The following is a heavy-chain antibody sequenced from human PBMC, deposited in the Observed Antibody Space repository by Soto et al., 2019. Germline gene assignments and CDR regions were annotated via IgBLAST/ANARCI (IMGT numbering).Heavy chain of an antibody. CDR3: ARDLSLSDCSSTRCHNQERLSYYYGMDV. V-gene: IGHV1-3*01. CDR1: GYTFTSYA. CDR2: INAGNGNT. Sequence: ASVKVSCKASGYTFTSYAMHWVRQAPGQRLEWMGWINAGNGNTKYSQKFQGRVTITRDTSASTAYMELSSLRSEDTAVYYCARDLSLSDCSSTRCHNQERLSYYYGMDVWGQGTTVTVSS. D-gene: IGHD2-2*02. J-gene: IGHJ6*02.